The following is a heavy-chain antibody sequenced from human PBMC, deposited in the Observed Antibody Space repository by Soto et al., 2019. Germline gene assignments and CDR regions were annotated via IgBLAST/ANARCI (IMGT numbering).Heavy chain of an antibody. V-gene: IGHV3-11*01. CDR3: ASAVRTTSCCTWDF. CDR2: ISNSGRTI. D-gene: IGHD2-2*01. Sequence: QVQLVESGGGLVKPGGSLRLSCAASGFTFSDYYMSWIRQAPGKGLEWVSSISNSGRTIYYTDSVKGRVTISRDNAKNSLYTEMNNLRAEDTAVDYCASAVRTTSCCTWDFWGQGTLVTVSS. J-gene: IGHJ4*02. CDR1: GFTFSDYY.